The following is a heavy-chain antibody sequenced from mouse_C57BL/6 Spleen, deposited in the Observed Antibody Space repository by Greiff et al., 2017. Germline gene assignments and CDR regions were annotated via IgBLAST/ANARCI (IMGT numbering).Heavy chain of an antibody. CDR3: ARGAQATFDY. CDR1: GYTFTSYW. CDR2: IDPSDSYT. D-gene: IGHD3-2*02. Sequence: QVQLQQSGAELVMPGASVKLSCKASGYTFTSYWMHWVKQRPGQGLEWIGEIDPSDSYTNYNQKFKGKSTLTVDKSSSTAYMQLSSLTSEDSAVYYCARGAQATFDYWGQGTTLTVSS. V-gene: IGHV1-69*01. J-gene: IGHJ2*01.